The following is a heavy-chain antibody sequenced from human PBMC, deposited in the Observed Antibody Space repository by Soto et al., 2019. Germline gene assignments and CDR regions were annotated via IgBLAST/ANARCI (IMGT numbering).Heavy chain of an antibody. Sequence: SETLSLTCTISGGSLSGYYWSWIRQPPGEGLAWIGEINHSGTTNYNSSLKSRVTISVDTSKNQLSLNLTSVTAADTAVYYCARGVVATTRLFESWGQGTLVTVSS. CDR2: INHSGTT. D-gene: IGHD5-12*01. CDR1: GGSLSGYY. J-gene: IGHJ4*02. CDR3: ARGVVATTRLFES. V-gene: IGHV4-34*01.